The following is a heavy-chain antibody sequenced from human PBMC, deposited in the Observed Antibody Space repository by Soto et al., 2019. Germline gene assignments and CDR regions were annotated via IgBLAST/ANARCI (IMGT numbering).Heavy chain of an antibody. D-gene: IGHD3-22*01. J-gene: IGHJ4*02. Sequence: SETLSLTCTVSGGSISSGGYYWSWIRQHPGKGLEWIGYIYYSGSTYYNPSLKSRVTISVDTSKNQFSLKLTSVTAADTAVYFCTRGGFYYYDSSGYYDYWGQGALVTVPS. V-gene: IGHV4-31*03. CDR1: GGSISSGGYY. CDR3: TRGGFYYYDSSGYYDY. CDR2: IYYSGST.